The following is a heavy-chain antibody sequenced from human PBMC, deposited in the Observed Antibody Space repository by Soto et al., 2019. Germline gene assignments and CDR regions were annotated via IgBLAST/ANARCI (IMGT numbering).Heavy chain of an antibody. D-gene: IGHD2-15*01. CDR1: GCSISSSSYY. Sequence: SETLSLTCTFSGCSISSSSYYWGWIRQPPGKGLEWIGSIYYSGSTYYNPSLKSRVTISVDTSKNQFSLKLSSVTAADTAVYYCARHEAGLWRWWGYFYLWGRGTLVTVS. J-gene: IGHJ2*01. V-gene: IGHV4-39*01. CDR3: ARHEAGLWRWWGYFYL. CDR2: IYYSGST.